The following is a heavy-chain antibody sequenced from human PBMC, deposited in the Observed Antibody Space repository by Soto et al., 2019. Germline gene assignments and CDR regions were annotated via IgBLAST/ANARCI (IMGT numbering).Heavy chain of an antibody. Sequence: SETLSLTCTVSGGSISSGGYYWSWIRQPPGKGLEWVGHIYYSGSASYNPSLKSRLTISVDTSKNQFSLKLSSVTAADTAVYYCARVSIKGSWDFDYWGQGTLVTVSS. CDR2: IYYSGSA. J-gene: IGHJ4*02. CDR3: ARVSIKGSWDFDY. CDR1: GGSISSGGYY. V-gene: IGHV4-61*08. D-gene: IGHD7-27*01.